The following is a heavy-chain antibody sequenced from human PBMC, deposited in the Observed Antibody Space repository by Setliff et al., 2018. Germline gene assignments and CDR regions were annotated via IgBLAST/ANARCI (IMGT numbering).Heavy chain of an antibody. CDR2: ISHSGST. J-gene: IGHJ4*02. Sequence: SAPMSLTCAVYGRSFSTYYWIWIRQPPGKGLEWIREISHSGSTNYNPSLKSLVTMSVDRSKNQFSLNLNSVTAADTAVYYFRLAHCSTTSCQEALDYWSQGTLVTVSS. CDR3: RLAHCSTTSCQEALDY. CDR1: GRSFSTYY. V-gene: IGHV4-34*01. D-gene: IGHD2-2*01.